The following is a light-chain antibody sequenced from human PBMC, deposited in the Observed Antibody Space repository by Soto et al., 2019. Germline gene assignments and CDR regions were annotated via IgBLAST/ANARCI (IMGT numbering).Light chain of an antibody. CDR1: CSNIGAGYD. V-gene: IGLV1-40*01. CDR3: QSYDSSLSVLYV. J-gene: IGLJ1*01. CDR2: AND. Sequence: QSALTQPPSVSGAPGQRVTISCTGSCSNIGAGYDVHWYQQLPGTAPKLLIYANDNRPSGVPDRFSGSKSGTSASLAITGLQAEDEADYYCQSYDSSLSVLYVFGTGTKVTV.